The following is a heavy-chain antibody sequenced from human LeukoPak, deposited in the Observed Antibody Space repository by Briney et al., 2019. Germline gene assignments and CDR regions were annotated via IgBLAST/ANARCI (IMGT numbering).Heavy chain of an antibody. CDR3: ARELGYYYDSSGYLDY. V-gene: IGHV4-59*12. CDR1: GGSISSYY. J-gene: IGHJ4*02. CDR2: IYYSGRT. Sequence: SETLSLTCTVSGGSISSYYWSWIRQPPGKGLEWIGYIYYSGRTNYNPSLKGRVTISVDTSKNQFSLKLSSVTAADTAVYYCARELGYYYDSSGYLDYWGQGTLVTVSS. D-gene: IGHD3-22*01.